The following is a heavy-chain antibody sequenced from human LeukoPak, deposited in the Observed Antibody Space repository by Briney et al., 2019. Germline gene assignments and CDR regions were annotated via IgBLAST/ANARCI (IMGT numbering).Heavy chain of an antibody. J-gene: IGHJ2*01. CDR1: GFTFSSYG. CDR3: AKVPVPAAKFNSARYFDL. V-gene: IGHV3-30*02. D-gene: IGHD2-2*01. CDR2: IRYDGSNK. Sequence: PGGSLRLSCAASGFTFSSYGMHWVRQAPGKGLEWVAFIRYDGSNKYYADSVKGRFTISRDNSKNTLYLQMNSLRAEDTAVYYCAKVPVPAAKFNSARYFDLWGRGTLVTVSS.